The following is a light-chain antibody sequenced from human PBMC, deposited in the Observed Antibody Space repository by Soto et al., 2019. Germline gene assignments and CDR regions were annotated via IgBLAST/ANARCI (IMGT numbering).Light chain of an antibody. CDR2: EVT. CDR1: SSDIGGCDF. Sequence: QSALTQPPSASGSPGQSVTISCTGSSSDIGGCDFVSWYQQHPGKAPKIMIYEVTKRPSGVPDRFSGSKSGNTASLTVSGLQAEDEAEYYCSSYAGSNTLAFGGGTKVTVL. CDR3: SSYAGSNTLA. V-gene: IGLV2-8*01. J-gene: IGLJ2*01.